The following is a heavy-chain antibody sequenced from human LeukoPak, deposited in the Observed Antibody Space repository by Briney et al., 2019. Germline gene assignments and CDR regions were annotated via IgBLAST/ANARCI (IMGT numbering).Heavy chain of an antibody. Sequence: GGSLRLSCAASGFTFSSYAMSWVRQAPGKGLEWVSAISGSGGSTYYADSVKGRFTISRDNSKNTLYLQMNSLRAEDTAVYYCAKPTYYDFWSGKDYWGQGTLVTVSS. CDR1: GFTFSSYA. J-gene: IGHJ4*02. D-gene: IGHD3-3*01. CDR3: AKPTYYDFWSGKDY. V-gene: IGHV3-23*01. CDR2: ISGSGGST.